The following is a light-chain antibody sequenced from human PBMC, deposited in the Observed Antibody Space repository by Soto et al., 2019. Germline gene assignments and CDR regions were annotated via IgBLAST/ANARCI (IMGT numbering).Light chain of an antibody. CDR2: DAS. V-gene: IGKV1-5*01. J-gene: IGKJ3*01. CDR3: QQYNSSSSFT. Sequence: DIQMTQSPSTLSASVGDRVTITCRASQSISSWLAWYQQKPGKAPKLLIYDASSLESGVPSRFSGSGSGTAFTLTISSLQPDDFATYYCQQYNSSSSFTFGPGTKVDIK. CDR1: QSISSW.